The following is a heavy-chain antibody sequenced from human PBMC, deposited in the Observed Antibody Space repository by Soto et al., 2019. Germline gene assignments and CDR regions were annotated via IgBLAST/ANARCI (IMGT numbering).Heavy chain of an antibody. CDR3: AAERLLYGMDV. J-gene: IGHJ6*02. CDR1: GFSFSDSV. CDR2: IVVGSGDT. V-gene: IGHV1-58*01. Sequence: SVKVSCKASGFSFSDSVVQWVRQTRGHRLEWIGWIVVGSGDTYTAQKFQERVNISRDMSTSTANMEVSSLRPEDTAVYYCAAERLLYGMDVWGQGTTVTVS.